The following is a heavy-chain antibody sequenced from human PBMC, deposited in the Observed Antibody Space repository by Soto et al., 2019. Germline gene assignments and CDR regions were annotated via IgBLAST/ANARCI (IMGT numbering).Heavy chain of an antibody. J-gene: IGHJ5*02. CDR3: ARGDLWRFGELLSLGFDP. Sequence: ASVKVSCKASGYTFTSYGISWVRQAPGQGLEWMGWISAYNGNTNYAQKLQGRVTMTTDTSTSTAYMELRSLRSDDTAVYYCARGDLWRFGELLSLGFDPWGQGTLVTVSS. CDR2: ISAYNGNT. D-gene: IGHD3-10*01. CDR1: GYTFTSYG. V-gene: IGHV1-18*01.